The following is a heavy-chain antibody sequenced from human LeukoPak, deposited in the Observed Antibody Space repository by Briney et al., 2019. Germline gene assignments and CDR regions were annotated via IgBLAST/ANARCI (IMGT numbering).Heavy chain of an antibody. V-gene: IGHV3-74*01. J-gene: IGHJ6*02. CDR1: GFSLSGYW. CDR3: TRVLAGRSGLMDV. Sequence: GGSMRLSCAASGFSLSGYWMHWVRQAPGKGLVWVSRISSEGSGTTYADSVKGRFTISRDNSKNTLYLQMNSLRDEDAAVYHCTRVLAGRSGLMDVWGRGTRVSVS. D-gene: IGHD2-8*02. CDR2: ISSEGSGT.